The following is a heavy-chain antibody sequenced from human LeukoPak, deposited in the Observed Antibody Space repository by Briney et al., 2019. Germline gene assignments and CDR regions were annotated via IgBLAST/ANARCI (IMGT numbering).Heavy chain of an antibody. J-gene: IGHJ5*02. CDR1: GGSFSGYY. V-gene: IGHV4-34*01. CDR3: AAITMVRGVPYDWFDP. D-gene: IGHD3-10*01. Sequence: SETLSLTCAVYGGSFSGYYWNWIRQPPGKGLEWIGEINHSGSTNYNPSLKSRVTISVDTSKNQFSLKLSSVTAADTAVYYCAAITMVRGVPYDWFDPWGQGTLVTVSS. CDR2: INHSGST.